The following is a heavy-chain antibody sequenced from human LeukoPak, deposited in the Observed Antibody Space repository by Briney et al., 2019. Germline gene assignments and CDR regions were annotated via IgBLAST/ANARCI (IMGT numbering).Heavy chain of an antibody. J-gene: IGHJ4*02. CDR1: GGAFSGYY. CDR2: INHSGST. V-gene: IGHV4-34*01. D-gene: IGHD3-22*01. Sequence: SETLSLTCAVYGGAFSGYYWSWIQQPPGKGLEWIGEINHSGSTDYNPSLKSRVTMSVDTSKNQFSLRLSSVTAADTAVYYCARKNITMIKGTLFDYWGQGILVTVSS. CDR3: ARKNITMIKGTLFDY.